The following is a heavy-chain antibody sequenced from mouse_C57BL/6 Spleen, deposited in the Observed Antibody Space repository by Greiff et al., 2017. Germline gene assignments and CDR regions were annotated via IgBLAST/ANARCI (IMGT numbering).Heavy chain of an antibody. CDR1: GYTFTDYE. CDR2: IDPETGGT. J-gene: IGHJ4*01. V-gene: IGHV1-15*01. Sequence: VQLQQSGAELVRPGASVTLSCKASGYTFTDYEMHWVKQTPVHGLEWIGAIDPETGGTAYNQKFKGKAILTADKSSSTAYMELRSLTSEDSAVYYCTRSPITTVGYAMDYWGQGTSVTVSS. CDR3: TRSPITTVGYAMDY. D-gene: IGHD1-1*01.